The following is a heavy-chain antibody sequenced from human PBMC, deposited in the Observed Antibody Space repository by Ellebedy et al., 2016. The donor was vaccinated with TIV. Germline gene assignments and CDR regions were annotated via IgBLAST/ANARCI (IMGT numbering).Heavy chain of an antibody. CDR3: ARLGCSGGSCYFDY. D-gene: IGHD2-15*01. CDR2: ISYDGSNK. CDR1: GFTFSSYA. J-gene: IGHJ4*03. Sequence: GESLKISXAASGFTFSSYAMSWVRQAPGKGLEWVAVISYDGSNKYYADSVKGRFTISRDNSKNTLYLQMNSLRAEDTAVYYCARLGCSGGSCYFDYWGQGTLVTVSS. V-gene: IGHV3-30-3*01.